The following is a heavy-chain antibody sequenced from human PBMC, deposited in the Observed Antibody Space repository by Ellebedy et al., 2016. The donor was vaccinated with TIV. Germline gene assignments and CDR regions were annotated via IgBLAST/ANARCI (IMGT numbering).Heavy chain of an antibody. D-gene: IGHD6-19*01. CDR1: GFTFRTSW. V-gene: IGHV3-74*01. CDR3: ARDAGLATPLDY. J-gene: IGHJ4*02. Sequence: PGGSLRLSCAASGFTFRTSWMHWVRQAPGKGLEWVSRITDDGSDTAYADSVKGRFSISRDNARDIVYLQMNSLRADDSAVDYSARDAGLATPLDYWGQGVLVTVSS. CDR2: ITDDGSDT.